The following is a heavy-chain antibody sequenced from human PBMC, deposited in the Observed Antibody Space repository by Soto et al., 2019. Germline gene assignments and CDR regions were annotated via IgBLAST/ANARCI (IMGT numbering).Heavy chain of an antibody. CDR1: GFTFSSYS. CDR2: ISSSSSYI. Sequence: GGSLRLSCAASGFTFSSYSMNWVRQAPGKGLEWVSSISSSSSYIYYADSVKGRFTISRDNAKNSLYLQMNSLRAEDTAVYYCARGLEVDYYYYGMDVWGQGTTVTVS. V-gene: IGHV3-21*01. D-gene: IGHD3-16*01. J-gene: IGHJ6*02. CDR3: ARGLEVDYYYYGMDV.